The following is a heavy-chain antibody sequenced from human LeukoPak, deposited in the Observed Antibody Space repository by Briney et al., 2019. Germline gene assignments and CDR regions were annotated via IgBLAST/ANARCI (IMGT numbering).Heavy chain of an antibody. CDR1: GFTFRDYY. Sequence: GGSLRLSCAASGFTFRDYYMSWIRQAPGKGLEWVSYISSSGSTIYYADSVKGRFTISRDNAKNSLYLQMNSLRAEDTAVYYCARGPSYYDSSGYPTPDYWGQGTLVTVSS. J-gene: IGHJ4*02. V-gene: IGHV3-11*01. CDR3: ARGPSYYDSSGYPTPDY. CDR2: ISSSGSTI. D-gene: IGHD3-22*01.